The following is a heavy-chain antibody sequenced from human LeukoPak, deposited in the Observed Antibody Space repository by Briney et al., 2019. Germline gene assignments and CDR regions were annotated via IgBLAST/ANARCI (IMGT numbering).Heavy chain of an antibody. V-gene: IGHV4-59*01. D-gene: IGHD7-27*01. CDR1: GGSISSYY. J-gene: IGHJ4*02. CDR3: ARVPGDGYFDY. Sequence: PSETLSLTCTVSGGSISSYYWSWIRQPPGKGLEWIGYIYYSGSTNYNPSLKSRVTISVDTSKNQFSLKLSPVTAADTAVYYCARVPGDGYFDYWGQGTLVTVSS. CDR2: IYYSGST.